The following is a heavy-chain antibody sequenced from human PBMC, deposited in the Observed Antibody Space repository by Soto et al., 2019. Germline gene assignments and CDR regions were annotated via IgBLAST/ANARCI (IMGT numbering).Heavy chain of an antibody. J-gene: IGHJ3*02. CDR3: AREEYCSGGSCFSVDAFDI. D-gene: IGHD2-15*01. CDR2: MNPNSGNT. V-gene: IGHV1-8*01. CDR1: GYTFTSYD. Sequence: QVQLVQSGAEVKKPGASVKVSCKASGYTFTSYDINWMRQATGQGLEWMGWMNPNSGNTGYAQKFQGRVTMTRNTSISTAYMELSSLRSEDTAVYYCAREEYCSGGSCFSVDAFDIWGQGTMVTVSS.